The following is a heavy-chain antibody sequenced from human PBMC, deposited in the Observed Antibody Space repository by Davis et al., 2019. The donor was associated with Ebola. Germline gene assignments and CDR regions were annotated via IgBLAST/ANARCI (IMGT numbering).Heavy chain of an antibody. J-gene: IGHJ3*01. D-gene: IGHD3-9*01. CDR1: GFTFSSYW. Sequence: GESLKISCAASGFTFSSYWMNWVRQGPGKGLEWVANIKQDGSKKNYVDSVKDRFTISRDSAKNSLFLQMNNQRADDTAVYYCATELTGNAFDVWGRGTMVTVSS. CDR3: ATELTGNAFDV. CDR2: IKQDGSKK. V-gene: IGHV3-7*03.